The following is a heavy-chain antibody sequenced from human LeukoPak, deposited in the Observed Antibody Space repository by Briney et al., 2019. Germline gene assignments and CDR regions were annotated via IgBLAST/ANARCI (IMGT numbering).Heavy chain of an antibody. Sequence: SETLSLTCTVSGGSISSGGYYWSWIRQHPGKGLEWIGYIYYSGSTYYNPSLKSRVTISVDTSKNQFSLKLSSVTAADTAVYYRARDFEDRNWFDPWGQGTLVTVSS. CDR2: IYYSGST. CDR3: ARDFEDRNWFDP. J-gene: IGHJ5*02. V-gene: IGHV4-31*03. D-gene: IGHD3-9*01. CDR1: GGSISSGGYY.